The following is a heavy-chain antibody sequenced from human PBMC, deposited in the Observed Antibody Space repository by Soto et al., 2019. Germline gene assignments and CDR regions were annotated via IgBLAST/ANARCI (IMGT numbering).Heavy chain of an antibody. Sequence: QVQLVESGGGLVKPGGSLRLSCTASGFTFSDYYMGWIRQAPGEALEYMSYISISGTSVYYADSVKGRFTISRDNTRNSLYLQMNSLSAEDTAMYYCARVLYGSGTNWFDPWGQGALVTVSS. V-gene: IGHV3-11*01. CDR2: ISISGTSV. J-gene: IGHJ5*02. CDR3: ARVLYGSGTNWFDP. D-gene: IGHD3-10*01. CDR1: GFTFSDYY.